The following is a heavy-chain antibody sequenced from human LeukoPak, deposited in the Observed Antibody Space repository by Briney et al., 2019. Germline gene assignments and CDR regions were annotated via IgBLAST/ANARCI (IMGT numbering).Heavy chain of an antibody. Sequence: RGDGGSTYYAETVRGRFTISRDKSKNTLYLQMNSLRAEDKALFFWAKAGYGSGGRWFDPWGRGTLVTVSS. J-gene: IGHJ5*02. CDR2: RGDGGST. V-gene: IGHV3-23*01. CDR3: AKAGYGSGGRWFDP. D-gene: IGHD3-10*01.